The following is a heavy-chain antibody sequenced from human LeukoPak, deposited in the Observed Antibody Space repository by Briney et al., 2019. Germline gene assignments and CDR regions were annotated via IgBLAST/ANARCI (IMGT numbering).Heavy chain of an antibody. D-gene: IGHD1-26*01. CDR2: ISSSGSTI. CDR1: GFTFSSYE. J-gene: IGHJ2*01. CDR3: AKQIHIVGARGTWYFDL. Sequence: GGSLRLSCAASGFTFSSYEMNWVRQAPGKGLEWVSYISSSGSTIYYADSVKGRFTISRDNSKNTLYLQMNSVGVEDTAVYYCAKQIHIVGARGTWYFDLWGRGTLVTVSS. V-gene: IGHV3-48*03.